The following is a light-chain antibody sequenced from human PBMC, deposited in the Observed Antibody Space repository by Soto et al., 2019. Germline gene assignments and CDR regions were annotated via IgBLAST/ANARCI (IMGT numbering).Light chain of an antibody. J-gene: IGKJ1*01. V-gene: IGKV1-5*03. Sequence: DIQRNQSPSTLSASIGDRVTITFRASQSISDWLAWHQQKPGKAPKXLIYKASSLEIGVPSRFSGSGFGTEFTLTISSLQPDDFATYYCQQYDTYWTFGQGTKVDVK. CDR3: QQYDTYWT. CDR2: KAS. CDR1: QSISDW.